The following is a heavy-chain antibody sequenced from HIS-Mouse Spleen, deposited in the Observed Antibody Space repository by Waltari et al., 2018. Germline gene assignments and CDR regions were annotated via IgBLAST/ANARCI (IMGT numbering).Heavy chain of an antibody. J-gene: IGHJ4*02. Sequence: EVQLVESGGGLVQPGGSLRLSCAASGFTVSSHYRSWVLQAPGKGLEWGSVIYSGGRTYYADSVKGRFTISRDNSKNTLYLQMNSLRAEDTAVYYCARDIKAAACWGQGTLVTVSS. D-gene: IGHD6-13*01. CDR3: ARDIKAAAC. CDR2: IYSGGRT. CDR1: GFTVSSHY. V-gene: IGHV3-66*01.